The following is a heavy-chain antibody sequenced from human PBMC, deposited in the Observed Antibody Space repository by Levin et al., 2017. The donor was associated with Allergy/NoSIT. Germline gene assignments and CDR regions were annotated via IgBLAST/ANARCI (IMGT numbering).Heavy chain of an antibody. Sequence: GESLKISCAASGFTFSSYWMSWVRQAPGKGLEWVANIKQDGSEKYYVDSVKGRFTISRDNAKNSLYLQMNSLRAEDTAVYYCARDQEGGRDFWSGYQNYYYYGMDVWGQGTTVTVSS. J-gene: IGHJ6*02. CDR1: GFTFSSYW. V-gene: IGHV3-7*01. CDR3: ARDQEGGRDFWSGYQNYYYYGMDV. CDR2: IKQDGSEK. D-gene: IGHD3-3*01.